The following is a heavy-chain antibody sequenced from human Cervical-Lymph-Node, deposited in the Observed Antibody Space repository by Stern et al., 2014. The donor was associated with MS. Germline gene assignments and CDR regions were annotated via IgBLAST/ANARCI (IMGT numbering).Heavy chain of an antibody. Sequence: EVQLLESGGGLVQPGGSLRLSCAASGFTFSSYWMHWVRQAPGKGLVWVSRINSDGSSTSYADSVKGRFTISRDNAKNTLYLQMNSLRAEDTAVYYCARDTEPSDYDSSGYYNYWGQGTLVTVSS. CDR3: ARDTEPSDYDSSGYYNY. V-gene: IGHV3-74*01. J-gene: IGHJ4*02. D-gene: IGHD3-22*01. CDR2: INSDGSST. CDR1: GFTFSSYW.